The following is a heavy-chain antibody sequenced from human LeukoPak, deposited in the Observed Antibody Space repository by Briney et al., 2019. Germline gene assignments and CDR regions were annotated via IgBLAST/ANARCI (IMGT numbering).Heavy chain of an antibody. CDR1: GFTFSDYY. D-gene: IGHD3-22*01. CDR2: ISSSGSTI. V-gene: IGHV3-11*01. J-gene: IGHJ4*02. CDR3: ARSTYYYDGSGYLLDY. Sequence: GGSLRLSCAASGFTFSDYYMSWIRQAPGKGLEWVSYISSSGSTIYYADSVKGRFTISRDNAKNSLYLQMNSLRAEDTAVYYCARSTYYYDGSGYLLDYWGQGTPVTVSS.